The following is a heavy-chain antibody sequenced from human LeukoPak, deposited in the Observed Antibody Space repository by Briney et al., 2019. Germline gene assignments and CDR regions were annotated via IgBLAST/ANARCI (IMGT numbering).Heavy chain of an antibody. CDR3: ARDWGKGDY. CDR2: IWYDGSNK. V-gene: IGHV3-33*01. J-gene: IGHJ4*02. D-gene: IGHD3-16*01. CDR1: GLTFSSYG. Sequence: GRSLRLSWAASGLTFSSYGMHWVRQAPGKGLEWVSLIWYDGSNKYYADSVKGRFTISRDNSKNTLYLQMNSLRAEDTAVYYCARDWGKGDYWGQGTLVTVSS.